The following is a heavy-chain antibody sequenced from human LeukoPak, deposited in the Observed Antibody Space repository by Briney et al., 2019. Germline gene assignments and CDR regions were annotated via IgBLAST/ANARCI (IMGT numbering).Heavy chain of an antibody. V-gene: IGHV3-30*01. Sequence: GGSLRLSCVASGFTLSRNVLHWVRQAPGKGLEWVATISYDGNNKFHADSVKGRFTISRDNSRNTVYLQMDSLRPEDTAVYHCAKGGIPTGPYYYFYYMDVWGNGTTVTVSS. D-gene: IGHD3/OR15-3a*01. CDR3: AKGGIPTGPYYYFYYMDV. J-gene: IGHJ6*03. CDR1: GFTLSRNV. CDR2: ISYDGNNK.